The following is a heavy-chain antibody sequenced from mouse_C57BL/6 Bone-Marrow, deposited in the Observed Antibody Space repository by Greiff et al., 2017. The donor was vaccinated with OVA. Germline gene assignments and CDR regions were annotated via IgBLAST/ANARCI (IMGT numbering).Heavy chain of an antibody. CDR2: IYPRSGNT. D-gene: IGHD1-1*01. V-gene: IGHV1-81*01. Sequence: QVQLQQSGAELARPGASVKLSCKASGYTFTSYGISWVKQTTGQGLEWIGEIYPRSGNTYYNEKFKGKATLTTDKSSSTAYMELRSLTSEDSAVYFCARRSYYYGSGYAWFAYWGQGTLVTVSA. CDR3: ARRSYYYGSGYAWFAY. J-gene: IGHJ3*01. CDR1: GYTFTSYG.